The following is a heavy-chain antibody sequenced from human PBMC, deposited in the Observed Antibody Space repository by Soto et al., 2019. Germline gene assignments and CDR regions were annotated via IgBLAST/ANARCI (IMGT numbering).Heavy chain of an antibody. V-gene: IGHV4-59*01. J-gene: IGHJ4*02. Sequence: SETLSLTCTVSGGSISSYYWSWIRQPPGKGLEWIGYIYYSGSTNYNPYLKSRVTISVDTSKNQFPLQLMPMTAADTAVYYCARKYYYDSSGYYYVGYFDYWGQGTLVTVSS. D-gene: IGHD3-22*01. CDR1: GGSISSYY. CDR2: IYYSGST. CDR3: ARKYYYDSSGYYYVGYFDY.